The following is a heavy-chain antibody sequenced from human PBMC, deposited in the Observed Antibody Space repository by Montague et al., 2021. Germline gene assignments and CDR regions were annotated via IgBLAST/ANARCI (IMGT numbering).Heavy chain of an antibody. D-gene: IGHD2-2*01. CDR3: AKGGSTSRQGRRFDP. CDR1: GFTFSSYA. J-gene: IGHJ5*02. CDR2: ISGSGGST. V-gene: IGHV3-23*01. Sequence: SLRLSCAASGFTFSSYAMSWVRQAPGKGLEWVSAISGSGGSTYYADSVKGRFTISRDNSKNTLYLQMNSLRAEDTAENYCAKGGSTSRQGRRFDPWGQGTLVTVSS.